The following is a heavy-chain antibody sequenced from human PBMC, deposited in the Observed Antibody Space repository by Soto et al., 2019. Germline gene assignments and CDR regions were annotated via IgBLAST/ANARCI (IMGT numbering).Heavy chain of an antibody. Sequence: GASVKVSCKASGYTFTGYYMHWVRQAPGQGLEWMGWINPNSGGTNYAQKFQGWVTMTRDTSISTAYMELSRLRSDDTAVYYCARDPRHSLAYFDYWGQGTLVTVSS. CDR2: INPNSGGT. CDR1: GYTFTGYY. D-gene: IGHD6-13*01. J-gene: IGHJ4*02. CDR3: ARDPRHSLAYFDY. V-gene: IGHV1-2*04.